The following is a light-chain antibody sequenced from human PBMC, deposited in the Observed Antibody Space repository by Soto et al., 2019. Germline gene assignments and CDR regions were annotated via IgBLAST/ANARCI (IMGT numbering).Light chain of an antibody. J-gene: IGKJ2*01. CDR3: QQYKTYPYT. CDR2: DAS. Sequence: DIQMTQSPSTLSASVGDRVTITCRASQSITSWLAWYQQIPGKAPKVLIHDASILESGVPSRFSGTGSGTEFTLTISSLQPDDFATYYCQQYKTYPYTFGQGTKLEIK. V-gene: IGKV1-5*01. CDR1: QSITSW.